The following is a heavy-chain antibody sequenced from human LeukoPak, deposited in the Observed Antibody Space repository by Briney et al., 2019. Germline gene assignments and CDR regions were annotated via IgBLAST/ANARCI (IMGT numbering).Heavy chain of an antibody. D-gene: IGHD2-2*01. J-gene: IGHJ4*02. CDR1: GFTFSSYA. V-gene: IGHV3-23*01. CDR2: ITGSGGST. CDR3: AKGGDCWSTRGQWYFDY. Sequence: GGSLRLSCAASGFTFSSYAVSWVRQAPGKGLEWVSAITGSGGSTYYADSVKGRFTISRDISKNTLYLQMNSLRAEDTAVYYCAKGGDCWSTRGQWYFDYLGQGTLVTVSS.